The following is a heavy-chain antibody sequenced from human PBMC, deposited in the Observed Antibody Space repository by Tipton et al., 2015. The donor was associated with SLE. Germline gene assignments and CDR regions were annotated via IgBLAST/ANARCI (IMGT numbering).Heavy chain of an antibody. Sequence: SLRLSCAASGFTFSSYAMSWVRQAPGKGLEWVSLISWDGGSTYYADSVKVRFTISRDNSKNSLYLQMNSLRTEDTALYYCAKDFSGSYYYGMDVWGQGTTVTVSS. V-gene: IGHV3-43*01. CDR2: ISWDGGST. CDR3: AKDFSGSYYYGMDV. CDR1: GFTFSSYA. D-gene: IGHD6-19*01. J-gene: IGHJ6*02.